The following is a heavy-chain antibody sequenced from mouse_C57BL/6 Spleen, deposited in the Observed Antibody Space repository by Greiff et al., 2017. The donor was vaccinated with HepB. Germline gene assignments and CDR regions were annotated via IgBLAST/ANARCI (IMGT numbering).Heavy chain of an antibody. Sequence: QVQLQQSGAELVRPGASVKLSCKASGYTFTDYYINWVKQRPGQGLEWIARIYPGSGNTYYNEKFKGKATLTAEKSSSTAYMQLSSLTSEDSAVYFCAREDFYYDYDVGSLYAMDYWGQGTSVTVSS. CDR1: GYTFTDYY. J-gene: IGHJ4*01. CDR3: AREDFYYDYDVGSLYAMDY. D-gene: IGHD2-4*01. CDR2: IYPGSGNT. V-gene: IGHV1-76*01.